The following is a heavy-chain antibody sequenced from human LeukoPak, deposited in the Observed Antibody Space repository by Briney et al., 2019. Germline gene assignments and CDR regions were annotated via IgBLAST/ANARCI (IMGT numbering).Heavy chain of an antibody. CDR2: INPNSGGT. J-gene: IGHJ4*01. CDR3: ARWSVVVPAATGVF. D-gene: IGHD2-2*01. CDR1: GYTFTGYS. V-gene: IGHV1-2*02. Sequence: ASVKVSCKASGYTFTGYSIHWVRQAPGQGFEWMGWINPNSGGTDSAQKFRGRVTMTRDTSISTAYMELSGLRSDDTAVYYCARWSVVVPAATGVFWGQEPWSPSPQ.